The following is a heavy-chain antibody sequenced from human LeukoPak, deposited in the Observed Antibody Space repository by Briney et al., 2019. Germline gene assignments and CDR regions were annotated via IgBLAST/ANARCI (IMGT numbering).Heavy chain of an antibody. CDR1: GFTFSSYS. CDR3: AKDYASDMATAPFDY. D-gene: IGHD5-24*01. J-gene: IGHJ4*02. V-gene: IGHV3-21*04. Sequence: GGSLRLSCAASGFTFSSYSMNWVRQAPGKGLEWVSSISSTNSYIDCADSVKGRFTISRDNSKNTLYLQMNSLRAEDTAVYYCAKDYASDMATAPFDYWGQGTLVTVSS. CDR2: ISSTNSYI.